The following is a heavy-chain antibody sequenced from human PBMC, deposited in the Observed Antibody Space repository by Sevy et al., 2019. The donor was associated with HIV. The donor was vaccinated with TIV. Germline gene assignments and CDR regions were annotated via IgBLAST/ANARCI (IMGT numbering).Heavy chain of an antibody. D-gene: IGHD3-22*01. V-gene: IGHV1-8*01. Sequence: ASVKVYCKASGYTFTSYDIHWVRQATGQGLEWMGWMNPNSGNTGYAQKFQGRVTMTRNTSISTAYMELSSLRSEDTAVYCCARGIYDSSGYYKKGVDYWGQGTLVTVSS. CDR1: GYTFTSYD. J-gene: IGHJ4*02. CDR3: ARGIYDSSGYYKKGVDY. CDR2: MNPNSGNT.